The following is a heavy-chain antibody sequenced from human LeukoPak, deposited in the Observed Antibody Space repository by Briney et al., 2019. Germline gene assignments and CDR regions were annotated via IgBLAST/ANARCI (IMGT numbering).Heavy chain of an antibody. CDR1: GFAFSSYT. D-gene: IGHD4-11*01. CDR2: ISSGGGST. CDR3: ARGLTLTTFDY. Sequence: GGSLRLSCAASGFAFSSYTMTWVRQAPGKGLEWVSTISSGGGSTYYADSVKGRFTISRDNSKNTLYLQMDSLRAEDTAIYYCARGLTLTTFDYWGQGTLVTVSS. V-gene: IGHV3-23*01. J-gene: IGHJ4*02.